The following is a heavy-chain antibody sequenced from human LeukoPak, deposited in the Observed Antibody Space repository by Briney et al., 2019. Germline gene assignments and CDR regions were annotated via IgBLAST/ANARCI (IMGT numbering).Heavy chain of an antibody. V-gene: IGHV4-59*01. CDR3: ASGTIFGVISSCPFHY. J-gene: IGHJ4*02. Sequence: SETLSLTCSVSGRAISTYYWNWIRQVPGKGLEWVGFIYYGGSTNYNASLKRRVTISIDKSKKKFSHKLKSVTAADTAVYYCASGTIFGVISSCPFHYWGQGTQVTVSP. D-gene: IGHD3-3*01. CDR2: IYYGGST. CDR1: GRAISTYY.